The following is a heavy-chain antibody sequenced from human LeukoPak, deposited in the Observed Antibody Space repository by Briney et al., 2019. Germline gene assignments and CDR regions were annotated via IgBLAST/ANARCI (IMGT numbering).Heavy chain of an antibody. D-gene: IGHD6-6*01. V-gene: IGHV3-20*04. CDR2: IPWNVGST. J-gene: IGHJ6*03. Sequence: RGSRTLSCPAAAFTVDDYGMSWVRQPPGKGLEWVSGIPWNVGSTGYADSVKERFTTSRDKAKNSLYMKMNSLRDEDTALYYCARATSSSGYYYYYMDVWGKGTTVTVSS. CDR3: ARATSSSGYYYYYMDV. CDR1: AFTVDDYG.